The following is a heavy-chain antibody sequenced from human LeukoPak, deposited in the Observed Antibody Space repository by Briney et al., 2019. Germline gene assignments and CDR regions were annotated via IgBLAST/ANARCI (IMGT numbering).Heavy chain of an antibody. J-gene: IGHJ4*02. CDR1: GFTFDDYA. CDR3: AKSWGDTAMVHFDY. CDR2: ISWNSGSI. Sequence: PGRSLRLSCAASGFTFDDYAMHWVRQAPGKGLEWVSGISWNSGSIGYADSVKGRFTISRDNAKNSLYLQMNSLRAEDTALYYCAKSWGDTAMVHFDYWGQGTLVTVSS. D-gene: IGHD5-18*01. V-gene: IGHV3-9*01.